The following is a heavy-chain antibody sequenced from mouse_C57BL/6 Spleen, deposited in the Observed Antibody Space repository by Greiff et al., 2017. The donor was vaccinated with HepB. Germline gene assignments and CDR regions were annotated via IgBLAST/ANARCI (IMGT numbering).Heavy chain of an antibody. Sequence: DVMLVESGEGLVKPGGSLKLSCAASGFTFSSYAMSWVRQTPEKRLEWVAYISSGGDYIYYADTVKGRFTISRDNARNTLYLQMSSLKSEDTAMYYCTRVGSNPWFAYWGQGTLVTVSA. CDR1: GFTFSSYA. D-gene: IGHD2-5*01. CDR2: ISSGGDYI. V-gene: IGHV5-9-1*02. CDR3: TRVGSNPWFAY. J-gene: IGHJ3*01.